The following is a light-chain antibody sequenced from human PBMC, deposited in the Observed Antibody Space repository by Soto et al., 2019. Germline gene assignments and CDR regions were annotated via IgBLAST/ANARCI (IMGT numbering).Light chain of an antibody. J-gene: IGLJ2*01. Sequence: QSALTQPASVSGSPGQSITISCTGTSSDVGGYNYVSWYQQHPGKAPKLMIYDVSNRPSGVSNRFSGSKSGNTASLTISGXXXXXEADYYCSSYTSSSTLEIVFGGGTQLTVL. CDR1: SSDVGGYNY. CDR2: DVS. V-gene: IGLV2-14*01. CDR3: SSYTSSSTLEIV.